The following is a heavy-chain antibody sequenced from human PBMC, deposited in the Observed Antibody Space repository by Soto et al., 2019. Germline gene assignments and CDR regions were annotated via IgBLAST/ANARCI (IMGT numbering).Heavy chain of an antibody. D-gene: IGHD3-3*01. V-gene: IGHV3-66*01. Sequence: EVQLVESGGGLVQPGGSLRLSCAASGFTVSSNYMSWVRQAPGKGLEWVSVIYSGGSKYYADSVKGRFTISRDNSKNTLYLQMNSLRAEDTAVYYCARDDWSGTEYFQHWGQGTLVTVYS. CDR2: IYSGGSK. CDR3: ARDDWSGTEYFQH. J-gene: IGHJ1*01. CDR1: GFTVSSNY.